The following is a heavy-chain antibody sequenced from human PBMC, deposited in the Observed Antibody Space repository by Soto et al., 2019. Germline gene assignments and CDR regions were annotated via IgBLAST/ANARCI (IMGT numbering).Heavy chain of an antibody. D-gene: IGHD6-13*01. J-gene: IGHJ1*01. V-gene: IGHV4-39*01. Sequence: QLQLQESGPGLVKPSETLSLTGTVSGGSISTSHYYWGWIRQPPAKGLEWIGTVSSSGSSYYNPSLRSRVAISVATSKNQFSLNLSSVTAADTAVYSCARQGYSSSWSPGEIQLWGQGTLVTVSS. CDR1: GGSISTSHYY. CDR2: VSSSGSS. CDR3: ARQGYSSSWSPGEIQL.